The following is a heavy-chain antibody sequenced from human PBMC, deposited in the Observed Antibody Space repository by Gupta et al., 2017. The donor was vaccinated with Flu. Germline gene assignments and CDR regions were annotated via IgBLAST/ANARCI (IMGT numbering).Heavy chain of an antibody. CDR1: GFTFSSYD. CDR3: ARGHWDN. CDR2: ISSRSIT. V-gene: IGHV3-48*03. J-gene: IGHJ4*01. Sequence: EVQLVESGGGLVQPGGSLRLSCAASGFTFSSYDMSWVRQAPGRGLEWVSFISSRSITYYGDPVRGRFTIARDNAKHSLYLQXSGLRDEDTAVYYCARGHWDNGCHGTLVTVSS.